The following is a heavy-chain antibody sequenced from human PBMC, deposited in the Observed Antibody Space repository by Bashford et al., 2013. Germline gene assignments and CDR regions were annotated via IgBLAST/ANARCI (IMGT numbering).Heavy chain of an antibody. Sequence: ASVKVSCKASGGTFSSYAISWVRQAPGQGLEWMGWISAYNGNTNYAQKLQGRVTMTTDTSTSTAYMELRSLRSDDTAVYYCARVNYNWKLYYYYYGMDVWGQGTTVTVSS. CDR3: ARVNYNWKLYYYYYGMDV. V-gene: IGHV1-18*01. CDR1: GGTFSSYA. D-gene: IGHD1-20*01. CDR2: ISAYNGNT. J-gene: IGHJ6*02.